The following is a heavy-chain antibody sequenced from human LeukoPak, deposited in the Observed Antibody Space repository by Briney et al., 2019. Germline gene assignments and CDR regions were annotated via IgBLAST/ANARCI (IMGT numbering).Heavy chain of an antibody. V-gene: IGHV3-15*01. CDR3: NTDMGHNMIREVIVD. D-gene: IGHD3-10*01. CDR1: GFTFSNSW. CDR2: IKNKDDGETT. Sequence: GGSLRLSCAASGFTFSNSWMTWVRQAPGKGLEWVGRIKNKDDGETTDYAAPVKGRYSMSRDDSKATMYLQMYSQEAEEKAVYYCNTDMGHNMIREVIVDWGQGALVTVSS. J-gene: IGHJ4*02.